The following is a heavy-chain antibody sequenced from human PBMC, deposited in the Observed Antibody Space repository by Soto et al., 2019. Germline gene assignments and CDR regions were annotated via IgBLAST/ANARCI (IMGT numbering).Heavy chain of an antibody. CDR2: IYYSGTT. CDR3: ARNTAMLHPFDY. D-gene: IGHD5-18*01. J-gene: IGHJ4*02. Sequence: SETLSLTCTVSGGSISSGGYYWSWIRQHPGKGLEWIGYIYYSGTTYYNPSLKSRVTISADTSKNQFSLKLSSVTAADTAVHYCARNTAMLHPFDYWGQGTLVTVSS. V-gene: IGHV4-31*03. CDR1: GGSISSGGYY.